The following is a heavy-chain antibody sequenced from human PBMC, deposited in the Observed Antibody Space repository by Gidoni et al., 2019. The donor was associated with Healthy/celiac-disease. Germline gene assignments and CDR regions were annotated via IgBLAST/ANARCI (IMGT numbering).Heavy chain of an antibody. D-gene: IGHD4-17*01. CDR1: GFTLRSYA. CDR2: ISYDGSNK. CDR3: ARDNTVTAPFDY. J-gene: IGHJ4*02. V-gene: IGHV3-30-3*01. Sequence: QPGRSRRLSCAASGFTLRSYAMHWVRQAPGKGLEWVAVISYDGSNKYYADSGKGRFTISRDNSKNTLYLQMNSLRAEDTAVYYCARDNTVTAPFDYWGQGTLVTVSS.